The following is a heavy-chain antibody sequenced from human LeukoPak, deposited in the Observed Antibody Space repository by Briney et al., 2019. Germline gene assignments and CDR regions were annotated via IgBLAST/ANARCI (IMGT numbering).Heavy chain of an antibody. Sequence: GGSLRLSCAASGFTFSSYSMNWVRQAPGKGLEWVSYISSSSSTIYYADSVKGRFTISRDNSKNTLYLQMSSLRAEDTAIYYCASHWAQQVVSDYWGQGTLVTVSS. D-gene: IGHD6-13*01. CDR2: ISSSSSTI. J-gene: IGHJ4*02. CDR3: ASHWAQQVVSDY. V-gene: IGHV3-48*01. CDR1: GFTFSSYS.